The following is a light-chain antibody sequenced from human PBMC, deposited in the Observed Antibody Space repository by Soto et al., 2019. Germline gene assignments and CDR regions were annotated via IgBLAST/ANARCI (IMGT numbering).Light chain of an antibody. CDR1: QSVSSN. CDR3: QQYNNWPLT. Sequence: EIVMTQSPATLSVSPGERATLSCRASQSVSSNLAWYQQKPGQAPRLLIYGASTSATGIPARFSGNGSGTEFTLTIRSLQSEDFAVYYCQQYNNWPLTFGGGTKVAIK. CDR2: GAS. V-gene: IGKV3-15*01. J-gene: IGKJ4*01.